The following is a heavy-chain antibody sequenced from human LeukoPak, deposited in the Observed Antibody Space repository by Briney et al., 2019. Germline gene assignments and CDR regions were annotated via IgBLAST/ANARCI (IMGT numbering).Heavy chain of an antibody. CDR3: ARVLRSSGSPDY. Sequence: SETLSLTCTVSGGSISSADYYWCWIRQHPGKGLEWIGYIYYSGSTYYNPSLKSRVTISVDTSKNQFSLKLSSVTAADTAVYYCARVLRSSGSPDYWGQGTLVTVSS. CDR2: IYYSGST. J-gene: IGHJ4*02. V-gene: IGHV4-31*03. D-gene: IGHD3-22*01. CDR1: GGSISSADYY.